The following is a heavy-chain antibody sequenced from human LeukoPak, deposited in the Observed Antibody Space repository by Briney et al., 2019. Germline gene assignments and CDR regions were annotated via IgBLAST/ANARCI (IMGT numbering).Heavy chain of an antibody. V-gene: IGHV4-39*07. D-gene: IGHD2-21*01. CDR2: IYHSGST. CDR1: GGSISSSSYY. J-gene: IGHJ4*02. Sequence: PSETLSLTCTVSGGSISSSSYYWGWIRQPPGKGLEWIGSIYHSGSTYYNPSLKSRVTISVDTSKNQFSLKLSSVTAADTAVYYCAREVVATAGIDYWGQGALVTVSS. CDR3: AREVVATAGIDY.